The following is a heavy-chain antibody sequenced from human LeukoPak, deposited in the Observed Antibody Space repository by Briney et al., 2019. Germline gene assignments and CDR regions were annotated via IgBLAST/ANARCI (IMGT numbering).Heavy chain of an antibody. CDR2: INHSGST. CDR1: GGSISSGDYY. D-gene: IGHD3-22*01. Sequence: PSETLSLTCTVSGGSISSGDYYWSWIRQPPGKGLEWIGEINHSGSTNYNPSLKSRVTISVDTSKNQFSLKLSSVTAADTAVYYCARALTSSGYFLIRHDAFDIWGQGTMVTVSS. V-gene: IGHV4-39*07. CDR3: ARALTSSGYFLIRHDAFDI. J-gene: IGHJ3*02.